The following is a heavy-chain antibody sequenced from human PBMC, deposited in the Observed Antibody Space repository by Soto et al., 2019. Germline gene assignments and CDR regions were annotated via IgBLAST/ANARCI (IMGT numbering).Heavy chain of an antibody. CDR2: LYYSGNT. V-gene: IGHV4-39*01. J-gene: IGHJ5*02. CDR1: GGSISSFNYF. D-gene: IGHD2-15*01. Sequence: QLQLQESGPGLVKPSETLSLTCTVSGGSISSFNYFWGWIRQPPGKDLEWIGSLYYSGNTYYNPSLQSRVTISVDTSKKQCTLTLRSVTAADTAVYYCARGGGSTLTWFDPWGQGTLVTVSP. CDR3: ARGGGSTLTWFDP.